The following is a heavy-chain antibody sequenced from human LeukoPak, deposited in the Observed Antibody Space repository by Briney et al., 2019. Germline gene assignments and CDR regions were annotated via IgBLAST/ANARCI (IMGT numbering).Heavy chain of an antibody. V-gene: IGHV3-23*01. D-gene: IGHD6-13*01. J-gene: IGHJ4*02. CDR1: GFTFSSYA. CDR3: AKDGFGGGSSWYFVY. CDR2: ISGSGGST. Sequence: GGSLRLSCAASGFTFSSYAMSWVRQAPGKGLEGVSAISGSGGSTYYADSVKGRFTSSRDNSKNTLYLQMNSLRAEDTAVYYCAKDGFGGGSSWYFVYWGQGTLVTVSS.